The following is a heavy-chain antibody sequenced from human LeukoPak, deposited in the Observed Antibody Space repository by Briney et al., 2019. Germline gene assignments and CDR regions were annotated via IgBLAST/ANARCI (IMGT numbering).Heavy chain of an antibody. CDR1: GGTFSSYA. J-gene: IGHJ4*02. CDR2: IIPIFGTA. V-gene: IGHV1-69*13. D-gene: IGHD3-9*01. Sequence: SVKVSCKASGGTFSSYAISWVRQAPGQGLEWMGGIIPIFGTANYAQKFQGRVTITADESTSTAYMELSSLRSEDTAVYYCAIDGYFDWLSQGSGDYWGQGTLVTVSS. CDR3: AIDGYFDWLSQGSGDY.